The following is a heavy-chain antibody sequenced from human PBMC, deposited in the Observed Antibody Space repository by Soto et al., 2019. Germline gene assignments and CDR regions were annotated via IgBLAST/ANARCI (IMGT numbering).Heavy chain of an antibody. J-gene: IGHJ3*02. CDR3: ARDRGYDFHGAFDI. Sequence: QVQLQESGPGLVKPSQTLSLTCTVSGGSIRRGGYSWSWIRQHPGKGLEWIGYIYYSGSTYYNPSLKSRVTISVDTSKNQFSLKLSSVTAADTAVYYCARDRGYDFHGAFDIWGQGTIVTVSS. D-gene: IGHD2-2*01. CDR1: GGSIRRGGYS. CDR2: IYYSGST. V-gene: IGHV4-31*03.